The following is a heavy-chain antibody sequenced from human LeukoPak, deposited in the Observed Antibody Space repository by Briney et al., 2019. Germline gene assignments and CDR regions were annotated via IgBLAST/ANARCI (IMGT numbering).Heavy chain of an antibody. CDR3: ARVGNPLVTVFAWFDP. CDR2: MYYSGRT. Sequence: PGGSLRLSCAASGFTFSSYEMNWVRQPPGKGLEWIGSMYYSGRTYYNPSLKSRVTISGDTSKNQFSLKLTSVTAADTAVYYCARVGNPLVTVFAWFDPWGQGTQVTVSS. CDR1: GFTFSSYE. V-gene: IGHV4-39*07. J-gene: IGHJ5*02. D-gene: IGHD3-3*01.